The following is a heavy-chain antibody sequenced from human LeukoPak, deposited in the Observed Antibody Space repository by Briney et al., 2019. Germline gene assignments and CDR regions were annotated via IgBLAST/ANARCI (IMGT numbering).Heavy chain of an antibody. V-gene: IGHV4-59*01. Sequence: SETLSLTCTVSGGSISSYYWTWIRQPPGKGLEWIGYIYYGGSTNYNPSLKSRVTISVDTSKNQFSLKLSSVAAADTAVYYCARGPAISLDTGYFDYWGQGTLVTVSS. CDR2: IYYGGST. CDR3: ARGPAISLDTGYFDY. J-gene: IGHJ4*02. D-gene: IGHD5-18*01. CDR1: GGSISSYY.